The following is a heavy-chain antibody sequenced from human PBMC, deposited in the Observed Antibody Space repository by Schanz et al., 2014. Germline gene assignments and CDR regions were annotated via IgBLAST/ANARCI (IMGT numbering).Heavy chain of an antibody. D-gene: IGHD1-26*01. CDR3: ARQAGATIPYFDY. Sequence: QVQVQESGPGLVKPSETLSLSCSFSGGSFSSSSYYWGWIRQPPGKGLEFVGSINYSGSTYYNPSQKGRATVPVDCSKNPFSLNLSPRTAADTAVYYCARQAGATIPYFDYWGQGTLVTVSS. V-gene: IGHV4-39*01. CDR1: GGSFSSSSYY. CDR2: INYSGST. J-gene: IGHJ4*02.